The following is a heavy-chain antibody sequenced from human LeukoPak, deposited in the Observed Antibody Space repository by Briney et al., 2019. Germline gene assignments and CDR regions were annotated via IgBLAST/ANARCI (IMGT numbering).Heavy chain of an antibody. CDR3: AKDDDFWSGYYRNYYYGMDV. D-gene: IGHD3-3*01. CDR2: ISYDGSNK. J-gene: IGHJ6*02. Sequence: GRSLRLSCAASGFTFSSYGMHWVRQAPGKGLEWVAVISYDGSNKYYADSVKGRFTISRDNSKNTLYLQMNSLRAEDTAVYYCAKDDDFWSGYYRNYYYGMDVWGQGTTVTVSS. V-gene: IGHV3-30*18. CDR1: GFTFSSYG.